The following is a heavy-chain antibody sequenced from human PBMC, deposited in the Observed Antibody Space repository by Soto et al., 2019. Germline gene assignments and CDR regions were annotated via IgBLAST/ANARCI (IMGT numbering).Heavy chain of an antibody. V-gene: IGHV4-39*01. CDR2: TYYNGNA. CDR1: GDSITSGVHY. Sequence: SETLSLTCTVSGDSITSGVHYWSWLRQPPGKGLEWIGTTYYNGNAYYNPSLKSRVSMSVDTSKNQFSLKLVSVTAADTAVYYCARHFVAVVIKGWGYWGQGTLVTVSS. J-gene: IGHJ4*02. CDR3: ARHFVAVVIKGWGY. D-gene: IGHD3-10*01.